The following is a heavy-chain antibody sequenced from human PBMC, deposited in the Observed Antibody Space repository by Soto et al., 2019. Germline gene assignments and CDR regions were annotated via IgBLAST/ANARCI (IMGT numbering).Heavy chain of an antibody. CDR1: GFTFSSYS. Sequence: GGSLRLSCAASGFTFSSYSMNWVRQAPGKGLEWVSSISSSSSYIYYADSVKGRFTISRDNAKNSLYLQMNSLRAEDTAVYYCARYPRWYGDYVVHRWFDPWGQGTLVTVSS. CDR3: ARYPRWYGDYVVHRWFDP. CDR2: ISSSSSYI. J-gene: IGHJ5*02. D-gene: IGHD4-17*01. V-gene: IGHV3-21*01.